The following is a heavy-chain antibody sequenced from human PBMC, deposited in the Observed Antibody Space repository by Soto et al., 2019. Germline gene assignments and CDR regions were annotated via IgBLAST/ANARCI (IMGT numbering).Heavy chain of an antibody. Sequence: GGSLRLSCAASGFTFSYYGIHWVRQAPGKGLEWVAFISYDGGNKYYADSVKGRFTISRDNSKNTLYLQMNSLRAEDTAVYYCAKDLGEGTTHWGQGTLVTVSS. D-gene: IGHD1-1*01. CDR2: ISYDGGNK. CDR1: GFTFSYYG. V-gene: IGHV3-30*18. J-gene: IGHJ1*01. CDR3: AKDLGEGTTH.